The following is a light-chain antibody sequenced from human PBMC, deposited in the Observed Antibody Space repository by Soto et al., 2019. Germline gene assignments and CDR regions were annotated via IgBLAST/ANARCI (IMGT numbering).Light chain of an antibody. V-gene: IGLV2-8*01. CDR3: SAYAGSNKLV. CDR1: SRDVGAYVY. J-gene: IGLJ2*01. Sequence: QSALTQPSFASGSPGESVTMSCTGTSRDVGAYVYVSWFQQHPGKAPKLLIYEVTKRPSGVPDRFSGSRSGNTASLTVSGLQVEDEADYYCSAYAGSNKLVFGGGTKVTVL. CDR2: EVT.